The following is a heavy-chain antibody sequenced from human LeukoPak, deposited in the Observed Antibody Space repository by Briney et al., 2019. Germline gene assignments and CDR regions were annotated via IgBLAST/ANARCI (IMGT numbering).Heavy chain of an antibody. CDR1: GFTFSSYS. V-gene: IGHV3-48*01. CDR3: ARDGAGYDYVWGSYRYTAIDY. CDR2: ISSSSSTI. Sequence: GGSLRLSCAASGFTFSSYSMSWVRQAPGKGLEWVSYISSSSSTIYYADSVKGRFTISRDNAKNSLYLQMNSLRAEDTAVYYCARDGAGYDYVWGSYRYTAIDYWGQGTLVTVSS. J-gene: IGHJ4*02. D-gene: IGHD3-16*02.